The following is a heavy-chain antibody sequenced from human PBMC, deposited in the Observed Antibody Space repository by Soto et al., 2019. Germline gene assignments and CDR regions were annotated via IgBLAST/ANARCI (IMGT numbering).Heavy chain of an antibody. CDR2: IYPGDSDT. CDR1: GYSFTSYW. J-gene: IGHJ6*02. Sequence: GESLKISCKGSGYSFTSYWIGGVRQMPGKGLEWMGIIYPGDSDTRYSPSFQGQVTISADKSISTAYLQWSSLKASDTAMYYCARHSPYSSSWYGDYYYYGMDVWGQGTTVTVSS. CDR3: ARHSPYSSSWYGDYYYYGMDV. D-gene: IGHD6-13*01. V-gene: IGHV5-51*01.